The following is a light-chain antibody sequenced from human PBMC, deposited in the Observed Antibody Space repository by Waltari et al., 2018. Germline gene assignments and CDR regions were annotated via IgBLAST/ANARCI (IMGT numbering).Light chain of an antibody. CDR2: RKD. Sequence: QSLLTHPPSASGTPGPRVTISCSGIQSTAGATVVYWYHQVPGTAPKLVIYRKDQRPSGVPDRFTASKAGTSASLAISGLQSEDEGDYYCATWDDSPTGRWVFGGGTRVTVL. CDR3: ATWDDSPTGRWV. J-gene: IGLJ3*02. CDR1: QSTAGATV. V-gene: IGLV1-44*01.